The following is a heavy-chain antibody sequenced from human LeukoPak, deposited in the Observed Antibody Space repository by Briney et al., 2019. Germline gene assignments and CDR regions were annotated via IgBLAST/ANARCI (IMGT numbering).Heavy chain of an antibody. CDR1: GASISSGGYF. V-gene: IGHV4-30-4*08. D-gene: IGHD4-17*01. CDR2: IHYSGST. J-gene: IGHJ5*02. CDR3: ARGGGGSSTVTTYWFDP. Sequence: SETLSLTCTVSGASISSGGYFWSWIRQHPGKGLEWIGYIHYSGSTYYNPSLKSRLTISVDTSKNQFSLKLNSVTAADTAVYYCARGGGGSSTVTTYWFDPWGQGALVTVSS.